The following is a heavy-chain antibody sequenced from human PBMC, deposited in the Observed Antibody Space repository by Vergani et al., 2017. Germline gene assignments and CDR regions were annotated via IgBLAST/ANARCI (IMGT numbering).Heavy chain of an antibody. CDR2: ISGSGGNT. Sequence: EVQLLESGGGLVQPGGSLRLSCAASGFTFSSYAMSWVRQVPGKGLEWVSGISGSGGNTYYANSVKGRFTISRDNSKNTLYLQMNSLRADDTAVYYCAKGAYCSSTXCYEGRGYYYGMGVWGQGTTVTFSS. CDR3: AKGAYCSSTXCYEGRGYYYGMGV. J-gene: IGHJ6*02. V-gene: IGHV3-23*01. CDR1: GFTFSSYA. D-gene: IGHD2-2*01.